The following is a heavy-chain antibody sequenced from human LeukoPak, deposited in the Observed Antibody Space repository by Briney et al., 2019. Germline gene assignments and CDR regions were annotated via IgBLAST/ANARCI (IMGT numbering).Heavy chain of an antibody. D-gene: IGHD2-21*02. CDR2: INHSGST. Sequence: PSEPLSLTCAVSGYSISSGRYWGWIRQPPGRGLEWIGEINHSGSTNYNPSLKSRVTISVDTSKNQFSLKLSSVTAADTAVYYCARGWQGRTAYYYYMDVWGKGTTVTVSS. CDR1: GYSISSGRY. CDR3: ARGWQGRTAYYYYMDV. J-gene: IGHJ6*03. V-gene: IGHV4-38-2*01.